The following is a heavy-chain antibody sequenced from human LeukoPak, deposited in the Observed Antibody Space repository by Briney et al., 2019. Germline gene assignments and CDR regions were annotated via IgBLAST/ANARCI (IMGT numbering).Heavy chain of an antibody. J-gene: IGHJ4*02. CDR1: GGSISSGGYY. CDR2: IYHSGST. D-gene: IGHD1-26*01. Sequence: SETLSLTCTVSGGSISSGGYYWSWIRQPPGKGLEWIGYIYHSGSTYYNPSLKSRVTISVDRSKNQFSLKLSSVTAADTAVYYCAREASGSYNYFDYWGQGTLVTVSS. V-gene: IGHV4-30-2*01. CDR3: AREASGSYNYFDY.